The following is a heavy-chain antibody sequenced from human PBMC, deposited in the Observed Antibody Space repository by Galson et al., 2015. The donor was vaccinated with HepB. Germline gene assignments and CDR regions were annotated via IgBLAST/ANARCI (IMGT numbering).Heavy chain of an antibody. Sequence: QSGAEVKKPGESLRISCKGSGYSFTSYWISWVRQMPGKGLEWMGRIDPSDSYTNYSPSFQGHVTISADKSISTAYLQWSSLKASDTAMYYCARRKIRMDSYYYGMDVWGQGTTVTVSS. D-gene: IGHD1-14*01. CDR3: ARRKIRMDSYYYGMDV. V-gene: IGHV5-10-1*01. J-gene: IGHJ6*02. CDR1: GYSFTSYW. CDR2: IDPSDSYT.